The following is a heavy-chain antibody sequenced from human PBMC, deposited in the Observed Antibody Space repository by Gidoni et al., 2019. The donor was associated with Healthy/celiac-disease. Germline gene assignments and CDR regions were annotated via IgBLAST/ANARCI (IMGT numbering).Heavy chain of an antibody. CDR2: IYYSGST. Sequence: QLQLQESGPGLVKPSETLSLTCTVSGGSISSSSYYWGWIRQPPGKGLEWIGSIYYSGSTYYNPSLKSRVTISVDTSKNQFSLKLSSVTAADTAVYYCARHEYYDFWSGYSPQGFDYWGQGTLVTVSS. CDR1: GGSISSSSYY. J-gene: IGHJ4*02. V-gene: IGHV4-39*01. CDR3: ARHEYYDFWSGYSPQGFDY. D-gene: IGHD3-3*01.